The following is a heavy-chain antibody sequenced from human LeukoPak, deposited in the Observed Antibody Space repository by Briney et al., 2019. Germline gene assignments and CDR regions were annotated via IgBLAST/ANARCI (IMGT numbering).Heavy chain of an antibody. J-gene: IGHJ3*02. CDR1: GGTFSSYA. CDR3: ARHSFSHDAFDI. V-gene: IGHV1-69*05. Sequence: GASVKVSCKASGGTFSSYAIGWVRQAPGQGLEWMGGIIPIFGTANYAQKFQGRVTITTDESTSTAYMELSSLRSEDTAVYYCARHSFSHDAFDIWGQGTMVTVSS. D-gene: IGHD2/OR15-2a*01. CDR2: IIPIFGTA.